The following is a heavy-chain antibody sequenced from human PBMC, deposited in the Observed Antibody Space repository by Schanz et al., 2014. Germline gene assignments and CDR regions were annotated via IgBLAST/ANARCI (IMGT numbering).Heavy chain of an antibody. CDR1: GFSFSGFA. D-gene: IGHD6-19*01. V-gene: IGHV3-30*04. J-gene: IGHJ3*02. Sequence: QVQLEESGGCVVQPGGSLRLSCVASGFSFSGFAVHWVRQAPGKGLEWVSIVSHDGFTKHYADSVRGRFTLSRDNSKNTVYLQMNSLRAEDTALYFCATDYSGGGCHIWGQGTVITVSS. CDR3: ATDYSGGGCHI. CDR2: VSHDGFTK.